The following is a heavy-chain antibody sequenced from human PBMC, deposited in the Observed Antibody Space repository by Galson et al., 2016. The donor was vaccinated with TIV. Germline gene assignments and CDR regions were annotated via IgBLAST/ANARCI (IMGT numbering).Heavy chain of an antibody. CDR2: INGDGTEI. V-gene: IGHV3-7*01. Sequence: SLRLSCADSRSTFSSSWMNWVRQAPGKGLEWVADINGDGTEIKYVDSVKGRFTVSEDNAKNSLYLQMSSLRAEDTGVYYCARDGGNAWEYDCWGQGTLVTVSP. CDR1: RSTFSSSW. D-gene: IGHD1-26*01. J-gene: IGHJ4*02. CDR3: ARDGGNAWEYDC.